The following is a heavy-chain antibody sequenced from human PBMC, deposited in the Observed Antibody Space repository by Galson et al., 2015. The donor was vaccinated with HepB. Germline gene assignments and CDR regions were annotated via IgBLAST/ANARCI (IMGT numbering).Heavy chain of an antibody. Sequence: SVKVSCKASGYTFSSYAISWVRQVPGQGLEWMGGISAYNGNTNYAQKFQGRVTMTTDTSTSTAYMELRSLRSDDTAVYYCARSTYYDFWSGFDAFDIWGQGTMVTVSS. CDR2: ISAYNGNT. D-gene: IGHD3-3*01. J-gene: IGHJ3*02. CDR3: ARSTYYDFWSGFDAFDI. V-gene: IGHV1-18*04. CDR1: GYTFSSYA.